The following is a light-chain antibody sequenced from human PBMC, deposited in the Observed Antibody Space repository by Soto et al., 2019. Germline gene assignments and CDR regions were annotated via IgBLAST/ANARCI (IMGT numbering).Light chain of an antibody. V-gene: IGKV1-5*03. Sequence: DIQMTQSPSTLSASVGDRVTITCRASQSIRSWLAWYQQKPGKPPNLLIYKSSSLESGVPSRFSGSGSGTEFTLSISSLQPDDFATYYCQQYDSYPLTFGGGTKVEIK. CDR3: QQYDSYPLT. CDR1: QSIRSW. J-gene: IGKJ4*01. CDR2: KSS.